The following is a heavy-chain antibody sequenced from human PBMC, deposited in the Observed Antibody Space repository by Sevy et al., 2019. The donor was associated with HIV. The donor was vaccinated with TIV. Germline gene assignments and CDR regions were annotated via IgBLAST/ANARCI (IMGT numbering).Heavy chain of an antibody. CDR3: AASDGVYYGCWSCQPLDH. V-gene: IGHV1-18*01. CDR2: INVYNGNT. CDR1: GYTSSSYA. Sequence: ASVKVSCKASGYTSSSYAITWVRQAPEQGLEWMGWINVYNGNTNYAQKFQGRVTMTRDTATGTGYMELRSLRSDDTAVDYCAASDGVYYGCWSCQPLDHWGPGTLVTVSS. D-gene: IGHD3-16*01. J-gene: IGHJ5*02.